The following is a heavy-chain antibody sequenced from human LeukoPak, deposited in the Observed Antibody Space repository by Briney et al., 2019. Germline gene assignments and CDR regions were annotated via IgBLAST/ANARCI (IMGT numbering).Heavy chain of an antibody. Sequence: PGGSLRLSCAASGFTFSTSWMSWVRQAPGKGLEWVANIKQDGSEKYYVDSVRGRFTISRDNAKNSLYLQMNSLRAEDTAVYYCARDKFGGTGYWGQGTLVTVSS. D-gene: IGHD3/OR15-3a*01. CDR3: ARDKFGGTGY. CDR1: GFTFSTSW. J-gene: IGHJ4*02. CDR2: IKQDGSEK. V-gene: IGHV3-7*01.